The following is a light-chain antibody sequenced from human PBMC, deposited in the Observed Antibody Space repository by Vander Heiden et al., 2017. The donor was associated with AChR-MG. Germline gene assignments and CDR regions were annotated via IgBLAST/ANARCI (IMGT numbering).Light chain of an antibody. J-gene: IGLJ1*01. Sequence: QLVLTPSPPASASLGASVKLTCTLSSGHSSYAIAWHQQEPEKGPRYLMKVNSDGSHITGDGIPDRFSGSSSGAERYLTISSLPSEDEADYYCQTWGTAIPYVFGTGTKVTVL. CDR1: SGHSSYA. CDR2: VNSDGSH. V-gene: IGLV4-69*01. CDR3: QTWGTAIPYV.